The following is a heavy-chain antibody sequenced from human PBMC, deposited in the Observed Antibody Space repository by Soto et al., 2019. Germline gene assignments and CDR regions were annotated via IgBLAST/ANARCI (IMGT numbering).Heavy chain of an antibody. J-gene: IGHJ4*02. D-gene: IGHD4-17*01. V-gene: IGHV4-39*01. CDR3: AKTVTTILEPGAIDY. CDR1: GGSISSSSYY. Sequence: SETLSLTCTVSGGSISSSSYYWGWIRQPPGKGLEWIGSIYYSGSTYYNPSLKSRVTISVDTSKNQFSLKLSSVTAADTAVYYCAKTVTTILEPGAIDYWAQGNPVTVSS. CDR2: IYYSGST.